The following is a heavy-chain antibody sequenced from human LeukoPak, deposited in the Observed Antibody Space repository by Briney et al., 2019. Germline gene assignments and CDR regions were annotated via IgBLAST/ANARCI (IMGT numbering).Heavy chain of an antibody. V-gene: IGHV1-58*01. D-gene: IGHD3-22*01. CDR3: AASPDYYDSSGYSYYFDY. CDR2: IVVGSGNT. CDR1: GFTFTSSA. J-gene: IGHJ4*02. Sequence: SVKVSCKASGFTFTSSAVQWVRQARGQRLEWIGWIVVGSGNTNYAQKFKERVTITRDMSTSTAYMELSSLRSEDTAVYYCAASPDYYDSSGYSYYFDYWGQGTLVTVSS.